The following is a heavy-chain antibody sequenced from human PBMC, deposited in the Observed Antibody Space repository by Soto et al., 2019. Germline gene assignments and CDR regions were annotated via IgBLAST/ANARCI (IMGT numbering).Heavy chain of an antibody. D-gene: IGHD2-2*01. Sequence: ASVKVSCKASGYTFTGYYMHWVRQAPGQGLEWMGWINPNSGGTNYAQKFQGWVTMTRDTSISTAYMELSRLRSDDTAVYYCARTPRNRGPSSDNYYYYGMDVWGQGTTVTVS. CDR3: ARTPRNRGPSSDNYYYYGMDV. V-gene: IGHV1-2*04. CDR2: INPNSGGT. CDR1: GYTFTGYY. J-gene: IGHJ6*02.